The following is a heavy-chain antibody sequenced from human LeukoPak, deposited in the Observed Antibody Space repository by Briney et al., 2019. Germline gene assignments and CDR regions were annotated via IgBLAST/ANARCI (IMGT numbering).Heavy chain of an antibody. CDR2: IKQDGSDK. CDR3: AKSSGYGGIDFDY. Sequence: GGSRTLSWAPAGFTVSSFRMSWVRLAPGKGLEWVANIKQDGSDKYYMDSVKGRFTISKDIPKNSLYLQMNSLRAEDTAVYYCAKSSGYGGIDFDYWGLGTLVTVSS. J-gene: IGHJ4*02. CDR1: GFTVSSFR. V-gene: IGHV3-7*02. D-gene: IGHD4-23*01.